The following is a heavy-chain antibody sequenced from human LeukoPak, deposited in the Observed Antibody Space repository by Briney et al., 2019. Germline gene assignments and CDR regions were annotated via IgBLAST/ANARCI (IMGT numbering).Heavy chain of an antibody. J-gene: IGHJ3*02. CDR3: ARKGDYYDSSGYYFGAFDI. Sequence: PSETLSLTCTVSGGSISSSSYYWGWIRQPPGKGLEWIGSIYYSGSTYYNPSLKSRVTISVDTSKNQFSLKLTSVTAADTAVYYCARKGDYYDSSGYYFGAFDIWGQGTMVTVSS. D-gene: IGHD3-22*01. CDR2: IYYSGST. CDR1: GGSISSSSYY. V-gene: IGHV4-39*07.